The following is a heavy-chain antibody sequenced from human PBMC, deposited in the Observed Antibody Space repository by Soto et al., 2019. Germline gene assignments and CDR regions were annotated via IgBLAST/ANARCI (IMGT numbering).Heavy chain of an antibody. CDR3: ARVQGRQWLVLYYFDY. V-gene: IGHV3-33*01. Sequence: QVQLVESGGGVVQPGRSLRLSCAASGFTFSSYGMHWVRQAPGKGLEWVAVIWYDGSNKYYADSVKGRFTISRDNSKNTLYLQMNSLRAEDTAVYYCARVQGRQWLVLYYFDYWGQGTLVTVSS. D-gene: IGHD6-19*01. J-gene: IGHJ4*02. CDR2: IWYDGSNK. CDR1: GFTFSSYG.